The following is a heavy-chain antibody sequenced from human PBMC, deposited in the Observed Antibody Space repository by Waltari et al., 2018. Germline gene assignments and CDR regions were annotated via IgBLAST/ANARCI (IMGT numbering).Heavy chain of an antibody. D-gene: IGHD5-12*01. Sequence: EVQLVESGGGLVKPGGSLRLSCAASGFTFSSYSMNWVRQAPGKGLEWVSSISSSSSYIDYADSVKGRFTISRDNAKNSLYLQMNSLRAEDTAVYYCARESRDGYNQYFDLWGRGTLVTVSS. CDR1: GFTFSSYS. V-gene: IGHV3-21*01. CDR2: ISSSSSYI. CDR3: ARESRDGYNQYFDL. J-gene: IGHJ2*01.